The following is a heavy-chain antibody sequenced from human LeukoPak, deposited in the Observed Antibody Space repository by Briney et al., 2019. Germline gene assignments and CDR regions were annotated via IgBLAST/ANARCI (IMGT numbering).Heavy chain of an antibody. CDR2: IRYDGSNK. V-gene: IGHV3-30*02. J-gene: IGHJ4*02. Sequence: PGGSLRLSCAASGFTFSSYGMHWVRQAPGKGLEWVAFIRYDGSNKYYADSVKGRFTISRDNSKNTLYLQMNSLRAEDTAVYYCAKDRGKVPAAILDYWGQGTLVTVSS. CDR1: GFTFSSYG. D-gene: IGHD2-2*01. CDR3: AKDRGKVPAAILDY.